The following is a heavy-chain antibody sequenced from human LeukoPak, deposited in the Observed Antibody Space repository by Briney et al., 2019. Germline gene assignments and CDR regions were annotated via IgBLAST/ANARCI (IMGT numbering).Heavy chain of an antibody. V-gene: IGHV6-1*01. Sequence: SQTLSLTCAISGDSFSSNSAAWNWIRQSPSRGLEWLGRTYYRSKWYNDYAVSVKSRITINPDTSKHQFSLQLNSVTPEDTAVYYCAREYSGYDLGVNWFDPWGQGTLVTVSS. J-gene: IGHJ5*02. CDR1: GDSFSSNSAA. CDR2: TYYRSKWYN. D-gene: IGHD5-12*01. CDR3: AREYSGYDLGVNWFDP.